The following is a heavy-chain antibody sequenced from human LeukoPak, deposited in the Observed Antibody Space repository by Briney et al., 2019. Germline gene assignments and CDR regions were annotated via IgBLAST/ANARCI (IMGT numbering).Heavy chain of an antibody. CDR2: INHSGST. J-gene: IGHJ5*02. CDR1: GGSLTGYY. D-gene: IGHD5-12*01. V-gene: IGHV4-34*01. CDR3: ARVSGYSMNWFDP. Sequence: SETLSLTCTVSGGSLTGYYWTWIRQPPGKGLEWIGEINHSGSTNYNPSLKSRVTISVDTSKNQFSLKLSSVTAADTAVYYCARVSGYSMNWFDPWGQGTLVTVSS.